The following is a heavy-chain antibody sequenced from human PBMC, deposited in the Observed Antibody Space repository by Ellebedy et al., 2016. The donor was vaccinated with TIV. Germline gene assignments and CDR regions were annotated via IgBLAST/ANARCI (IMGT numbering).Heavy chain of an antibody. V-gene: IGHV3-11*05. CDR2: ISGSSTYT. Sequence: GESLKISCAASGFTFSDYYMSWIRQAPGKGLDWVSYISGSSTYTNYADSVKGRFTISRDNAKNSLYLQMNSLRAEDTALYYCAKEISGGYSYGYGGAVAYFDLWGRGTLVTVSS. J-gene: IGHJ2*01. D-gene: IGHD5-18*01. CDR3: AKEISGGYSYGYGGAVAYFDL. CDR1: GFTFSDYY.